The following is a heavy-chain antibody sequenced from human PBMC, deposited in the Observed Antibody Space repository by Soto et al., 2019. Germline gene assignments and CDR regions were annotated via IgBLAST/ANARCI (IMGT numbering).Heavy chain of an antibody. CDR3: ARDHLILPAHDFFYGSDV. D-gene: IGHD2-21*02. J-gene: IGHJ6*02. CDR2: IPQDGVDG. Sequence: VGSLRLSCEVSGFIFSMYSMSWVRQTPGKGLEWVAKIPQDGVDGHYADAVKGRFTISRDNGKNSLYLQMNNLRAEDTAVYYCARDHLILPAHDFFYGSDVWGRGATVTVSS. CDR1: GFIFSMYS. V-gene: IGHV3-7*03.